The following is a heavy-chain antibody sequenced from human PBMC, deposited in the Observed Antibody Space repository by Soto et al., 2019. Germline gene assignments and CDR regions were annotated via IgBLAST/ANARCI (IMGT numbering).Heavy chain of an antibody. D-gene: IGHD6-13*01. J-gene: IGHJ4*02. V-gene: IGHV3-13*01. CDR1: GFTFSSYD. CDR3: ASGGWGSSWYEGGSRIDY. Sequence: EVQLVESGGGLVQPGGSLRLSCAAYGFTFSSYDMHWVRQVTGKGLEWVSAIGAAGDTYYPDSVKGRFTISRENAKNSLYLQMNSLRAEDTAVYYCASGGWGSSWYEGGSRIDYWGQGTLVTVSS. CDR2: IGAAGDT.